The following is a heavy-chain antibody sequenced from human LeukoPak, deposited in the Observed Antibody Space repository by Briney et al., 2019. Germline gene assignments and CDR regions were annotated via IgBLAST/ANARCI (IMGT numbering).Heavy chain of an antibody. D-gene: IGHD3-22*01. V-gene: IGHV3-21*01. Sequence: GGSLTLSRAASGFTFSSYSMDWVGQAPGKGREWVSSISSSSSYIYYAESVKGRFTTSRDNAKNTLYLQMNSLRAEDTAVYSCASQYYYDRSGHFPERDYWGQGTLVTVSA. J-gene: IGHJ4*02. CDR3: ASQYYYDRSGHFPERDY. CDR1: GFTFSSYS. CDR2: ISSSSSYI.